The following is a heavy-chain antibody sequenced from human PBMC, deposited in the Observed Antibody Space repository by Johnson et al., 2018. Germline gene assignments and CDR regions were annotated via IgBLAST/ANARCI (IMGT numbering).Heavy chain of an antibody. CDR3: ASAPYDSSGYPDFQH. CDR1: GGSVNSGSFY. Sequence: QVQLQESGPGLVKPSETXSLTCTVSGGSVNSGSFYWNWNRQPPGKGLEWIGFISNSGRTHYNHSLKSRVTLSVHTSKNQFSLRLSSVTAAETAVYYCASAPYDSSGYPDFQHWGQGTLVTVS. J-gene: IGHJ1*01. V-gene: IGHV4-61*01. CDR2: ISNSGRT. D-gene: IGHD3-22*01.